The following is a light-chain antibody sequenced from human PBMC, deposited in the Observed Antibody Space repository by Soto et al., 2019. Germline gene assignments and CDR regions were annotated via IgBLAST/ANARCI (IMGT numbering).Light chain of an antibody. CDR1: ENIYPN. Sequence: EIVMPQSPATLSVSPGESATLSCRASENIYPNLAWYQQKPGQAPRLLFYGASTRATGLPARFSGTGSGTEFTLTINSLQAEDSAVYYCQQYYNWPRTFGQGTRLEIK. J-gene: IGKJ5*01. V-gene: IGKV3-15*01. CDR3: QQYYNWPRT. CDR2: GAS.